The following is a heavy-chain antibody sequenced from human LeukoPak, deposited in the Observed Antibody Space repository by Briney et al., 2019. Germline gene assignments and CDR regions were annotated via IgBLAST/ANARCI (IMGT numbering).Heavy chain of an antibody. V-gene: IGHV4-4*07. J-gene: IGHJ4*02. D-gene: IGHD3-10*01. CDR2: IYSTGST. Sequence: SSETLSLTCTVSGGSISSYYWSWIRQPAGKGLEYLGRIYSTGSTNYNPSLRSRVTISVDTSKNHFSLKLSSVTAADTAVYYCARDQTYSGSGIYTYFDYWGQGILVTVSS. CDR3: ARDQTYSGSGIYTYFDY. CDR1: GGSISSYY.